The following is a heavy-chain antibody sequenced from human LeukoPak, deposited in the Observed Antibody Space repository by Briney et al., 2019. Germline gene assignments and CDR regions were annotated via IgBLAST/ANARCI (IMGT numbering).Heavy chain of an antibody. J-gene: IGHJ4*02. CDR2: IYYSGST. Sequence: SETLSLTCTVSGGSISSSSYYWGWIRQPPGKGLEWIVSIYYSGSTYYNPSLKSRVTISVDTSKNQFSLKLSSVTAADTAVYYCARVTPHIVVVTAIRGGFDYWGQGTLVTVSS. D-gene: IGHD2-21*02. CDR3: ARVTPHIVVVTAIRGGFDY. CDR1: GGSISSSSYY. V-gene: IGHV4-39*07.